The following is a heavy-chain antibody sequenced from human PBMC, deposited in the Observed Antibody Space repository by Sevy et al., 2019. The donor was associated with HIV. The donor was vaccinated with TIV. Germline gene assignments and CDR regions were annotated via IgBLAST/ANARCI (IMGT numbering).Heavy chain of an antibody. D-gene: IGHD1-1*01. CDR2: IWYDGSNK. CDR1: GFTFSSYG. J-gene: IGHJ4*02. Sequence: GGSLRLSCAASGFTFSSYGMHWVRQAPGKGLEWVAVIWYDGSNKYYADSVKGRFTISRDNSKNTLYLQMNSLRAEDTAVYYCAGGRGRSTTGTTGFDYWGQGTLVTVSS. V-gene: IGHV3-33*01. CDR3: AGGRGRSTTGTTGFDY.